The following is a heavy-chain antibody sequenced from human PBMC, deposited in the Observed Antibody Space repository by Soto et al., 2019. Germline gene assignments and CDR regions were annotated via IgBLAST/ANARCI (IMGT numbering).Heavy chain of an antibody. Sequence: ASVKVSCKASGGTFSSYAISWVRQAPGQGLEWMGGIIPIFGTANYAQKFQGRVTITADESTSTAYMELSSLRSEDTAVYYCGRAGDYVWGSYRAARYYFDYWGQGTLVTVSS. J-gene: IGHJ4*02. CDR2: IIPIFGTA. V-gene: IGHV1-69*13. CDR3: GRAGDYVWGSYRAARYYFDY. D-gene: IGHD3-16*02. CDR1: GGTFSSYA.